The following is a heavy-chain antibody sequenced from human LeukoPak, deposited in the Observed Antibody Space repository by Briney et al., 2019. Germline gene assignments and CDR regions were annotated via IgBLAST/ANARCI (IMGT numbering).Heavy chain of an antibody. CDR1: GFTFSNAW. V-gene: IGHV3-30-3*01. J-gene: IGHJ4*02. D-gene: IGHD3-9*01. Sequence: GGSLRLSCAASGFTFSNAWMSWVRQAPGKGLEWVAVISYDGSNKYYADSVKGRFTISRDNSKNTLYLQMNSLRAEDTAVYYCARDAYYDILTGYYDYWGQGTLVTVSS. CDR2: ISYDGSNK. CDR3: ARDAYYDILTGYYDY.